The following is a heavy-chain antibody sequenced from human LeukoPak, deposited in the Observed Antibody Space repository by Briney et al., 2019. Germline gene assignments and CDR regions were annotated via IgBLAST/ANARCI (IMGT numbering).Heavy chain of an antibody. CDR1: GGSISSGDYY. J-gene: IGHJ3*02. CDR3: AREGDSSWAAAFDI. CDR2: IYYSGST. V-gene: IGHV4-30-4*01. Sequence: SQTLSLTCTVSGGSISSGDYYWSWIRQPPGKGLEWIGYIYYSGSTYYNPSLKSRVTISVDTSKNQFSLKLSSVTAADTAVYYCAREGDSSWAAAFDIWGQGTMVTVSS. D-gene: IGHD6-13*01.